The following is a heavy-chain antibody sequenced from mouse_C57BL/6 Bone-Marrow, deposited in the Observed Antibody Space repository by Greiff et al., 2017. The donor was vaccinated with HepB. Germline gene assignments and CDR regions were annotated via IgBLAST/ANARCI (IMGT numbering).Heavy chain of an antibody. CDR1: GFNIKDDY. CDR3: TTDYGRDYAMDY. V-gene: IGHV14-4*01. D-gene: IGHD1-1*01. Sequence: VQLQQSGAELVRPGASVKLSCTASGFNIKDDYMHWVKQRPVQGLEWIGWIDPENGDTEYASKFQGKATITADTSSNTDYLQLSSLTSEDTAVYYCTTDYGRDYAMDYWGQGTSVTVSS. CDR2: IDPENGDT. J-gene: IGHJ4*01.